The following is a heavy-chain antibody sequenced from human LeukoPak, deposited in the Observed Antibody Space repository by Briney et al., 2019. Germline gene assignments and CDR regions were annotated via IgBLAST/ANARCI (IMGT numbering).Heavy chain of an antibody. J-gene: IGHJ5*02. CDR1: GGSFSGYY. CDR2: INLSGST. Sequence: PSETLSLTCAVYGGSFSGYYWSWIRQPPGKGLEWIGEINLSGSTNYNPSLKSRVTISVDTSKNQFSLKLSSVTAADTAVYYCARGSRYCSSTSCWNWFDPWGQGTLVTVSS. CDR3: ARGSRYCSSTSCWNWFDP. V-gene: IGHV4-34*01. D-gene: IGHD2-2*01.